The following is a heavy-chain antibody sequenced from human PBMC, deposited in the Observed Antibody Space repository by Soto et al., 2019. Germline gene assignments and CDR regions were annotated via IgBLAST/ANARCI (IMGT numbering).Heavy chain of an antibody. Sequence: EVQLVESGGGLVQTGVSLRLSCEASGFTFRNYDMSWVRQGPGKGLEWVSSVGDGRGRTYYADSVKGRFTISRDNSKNTLFLQMNSLRAEDTAIYYCARKGRVEGRNHDALDIWGQGTMVIVSS. V-gene: IGHV3-23*04. D-gene: IGHD1-26*01. CDR1: GFTFRNYD. CDR2: VGDGRGRT. J-gene: IGHJ3*02. CDR3: ARKGRVEGRNHDALDI.